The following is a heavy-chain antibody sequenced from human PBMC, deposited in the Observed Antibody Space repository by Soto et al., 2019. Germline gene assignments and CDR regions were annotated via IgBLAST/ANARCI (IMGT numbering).Heavy chain of an antibody. D-gene: IGHD6-19*01. CDR2: INPNSGGT. J-gene: IGHJ6*03. V-gene: IGHV1-2*04. CDR1: GYTFSVYC. CDR3: ASDLAAGYSNGYYYMDV. Sequence: GASVKVSCKASGYTFSVYCIRWVRQAPGQGLEWIGWINPNSGGTNYAQKFQGWVTVTRDTSISTVYMELSRLRSDDTAVYYCASDLAAGYSNGYYYMDVWGKGTTVTVSS.